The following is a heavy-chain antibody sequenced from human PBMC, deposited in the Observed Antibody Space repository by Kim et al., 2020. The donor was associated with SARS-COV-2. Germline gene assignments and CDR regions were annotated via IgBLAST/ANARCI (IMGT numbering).Heavy chain of an antibody. V-gene: IGHV3-30*03. J-gene: IGHJ4*02. Sequence: GGSLRLSCAASGFTFSSNGMHWVRQVPGKGMEWVAAISFDGTNSYFIDSVKGRFSISRDNSKNTVYLQMNSLRAADTGVYYCATDCDQGTGYLSYYFDYWGQGSLVTVSS. CDR1: GFTFSSNG. CDR2: ISFDGTNS. D-gene: IGHD3-9*01. CDR3: ATDCDQGTGYLSYYFDY.